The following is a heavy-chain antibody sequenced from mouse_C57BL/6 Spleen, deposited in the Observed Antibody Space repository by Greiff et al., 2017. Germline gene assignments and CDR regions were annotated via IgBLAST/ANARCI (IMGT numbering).Heavy chain of an antibody. CDR1: GYAFSSSW. CDR3: ARGTDLLTAWFAY. J-gene: IGHJ3*01. Sequence: QVQLQQSGPELVKPGASVKISCKASGYAFSSSWMNWVKQRPGKGLEWIGRIYPGDGDTNYNGKFKGKATLTADKSSSTAYMQRSSLTSEDSAVYFCARGTDLLTAWFAYWGQGTLVTVSA. CDR2: IYPGDGDT. D-gene: IGHD1-1*01. V-gene: IGHV1-82*01.